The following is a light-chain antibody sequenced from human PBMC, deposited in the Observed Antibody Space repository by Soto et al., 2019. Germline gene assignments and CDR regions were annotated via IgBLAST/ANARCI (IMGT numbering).Light chain of an antibody. CDR3: QSYDSSLSGDVV. CDR2: GNS. J-gene: IGLJ2*01. V-gene: IGLV1-40*01. CDR1: SSNIVAGYD. Sequence: QSALTQPPSVSGAPGQRVTISCTGSSSNIVAGYDVHWYQQLPGTAPKLLIYGNSNRPSGVPDRFSGSKSGTSASLAITGLQAEDEADYYCQSYDSSLSGDVVFGGGTKLTVL.